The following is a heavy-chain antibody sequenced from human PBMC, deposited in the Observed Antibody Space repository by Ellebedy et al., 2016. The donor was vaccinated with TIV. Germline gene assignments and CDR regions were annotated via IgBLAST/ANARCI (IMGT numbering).Heavy chain of an antibody. V-gene: IGHV3-23*01. Sequence: GESLKISCAASGFTFTSYVLTWVRQAPGKGLEWVSAISGSGGSTYYADSVKGRFTISRDNSKNTLSLQMNSLRAEDTAIYYCARGVGYYDTGGYLYWGQGTQVTVSS. CDR1: GFTFTSYV. CDR3: ARGVGYYDTGGYLY. J-gene: IGHJ4*02. CDR2: ISGSGGST. D-gene: IGHD3-22*01.